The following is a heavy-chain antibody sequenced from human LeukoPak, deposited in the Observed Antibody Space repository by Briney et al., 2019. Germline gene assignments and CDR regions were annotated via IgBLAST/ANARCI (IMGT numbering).Heavy chain of an antibody. CDR2: INHSGST. D-gene: IGHD3-10*01. CDR1: GGSFSGYY. CDR3: ARAQPTITMVRGEKKRYYYYGMDV. J-gene: IGHJ6*02. Sequence: PSETLSLTCAVYGGSFSGYYWSWIRQPPGKGPEWIGEINHSGSTNYNPSLKSRVTISVDTSKNQFSLKLSSVTAADTAVYYCARAQPTITMVRGEKKRYYYYGMDVWGQGTTVTVSS. V-gene: IGHV4-34*01.